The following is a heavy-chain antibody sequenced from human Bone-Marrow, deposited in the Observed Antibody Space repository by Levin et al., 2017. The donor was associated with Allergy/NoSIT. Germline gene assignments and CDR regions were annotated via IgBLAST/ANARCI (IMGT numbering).Heavy chain of an antibody. CDR3: ARAKYITGTWPLDY. Sequence: PSETLSLTCAVSGGSISSSNWWSWVRQPPGKGLEWIGEIYHSGSTNYNPSLKSRVTISVDKSKNQFSLKLSSVTAADTAVYYCARAKYITGTWPLDYWGQGTLVTVSS. V-gene: IGHV4-4*02. D-gene: IGHD1-7*01. CDR2: IYHSGST. J-gene: IGHJ4*02. CDR1: GGSISSSNW.